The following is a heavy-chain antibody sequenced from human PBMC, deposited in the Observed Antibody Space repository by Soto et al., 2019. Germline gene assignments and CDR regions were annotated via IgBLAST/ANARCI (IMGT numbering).Heavy chain of an antibody. J-gene: IGHJ4*02. V-gene: IGHV3-23*01. D-gene: IGHD3-16*02. CDR1: GXTISGYW. CDR3: AKASTYEYVWGSYRYYFDC. Sequence: GSLRLSCAASGXTISGYWMSWVRQAPGRGLEWVSGISGSGDRTHYADSVKGRFTISIDNSNNTLYLQMNILRAEYTAVYYFAKASTYEYVWGSYRYYFDCWGQGTLGTVS. CDR2: ISGSGDRT.